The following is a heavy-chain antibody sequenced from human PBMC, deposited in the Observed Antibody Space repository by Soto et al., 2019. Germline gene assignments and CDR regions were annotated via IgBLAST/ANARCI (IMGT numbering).Heavy chain of an antibody. J-gene: IGHJ4*02. CDR3: ESGGYSSSWNEGYIDY. CDR2: TYYRSKRYN. V-gene: IGHV6-1*01. D-gene: IGHD6-13*01. CDR1: GDSVSSNSAA. Sequence: SQTHSLTCAISGDSVSSNSAAWNWIRQSPSRGLEWLGRTYYRSKRYNDYAVSVKSRITINPDTSKNQFSLQLNSVTPEDTAVYYCESGGYSSSWNEGYIDYWCQGILVTVS.